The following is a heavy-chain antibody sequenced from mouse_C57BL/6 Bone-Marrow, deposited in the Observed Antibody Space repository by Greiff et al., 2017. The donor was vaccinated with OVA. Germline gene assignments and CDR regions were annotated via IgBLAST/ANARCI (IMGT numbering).Heavy chain of an antibody. Sequence: QVQLQQSGPGLVQPSQSLSITCTVSGFSLTSYGVHWVRQSPGKGLEWLGVIWSGGSTDYNAAFISRLSISKDNSKSQVFFKMNSLQADDTAIYYCARKEGYYGKDYYAMDYWGQGTTLTVSS. J-gene: IGHJ2*01. CDR1: GFSLTSYG. CDR2: IWSGGST. CDR3: ARKEGYYGKDYYAMDY. D-gene: IGHD2-1*01. V-gene: IGHV2-2*01.